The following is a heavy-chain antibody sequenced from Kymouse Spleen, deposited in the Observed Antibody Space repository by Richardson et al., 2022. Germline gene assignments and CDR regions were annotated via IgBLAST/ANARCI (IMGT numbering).Heavy chain of an antibody. CDR3: ARGGFGESFDY. V-gene: IGHV4-34*01. CDR2: INHSGST. D-gene: IGHD3-10*01. CDR1: GGSFSGYY. Sequence: QVQLQQWGAGLLKPSETLSLTCAVYGGSFSGYYWSWIRQPPGKGLEWIGEINHSGSTNYNPSLKSRVTISVDTSKNQFSLKLSSVTAADTAVYYCARGGFGESFDYWGQGTLVTVSS. J-gene: IGHJ4*02.